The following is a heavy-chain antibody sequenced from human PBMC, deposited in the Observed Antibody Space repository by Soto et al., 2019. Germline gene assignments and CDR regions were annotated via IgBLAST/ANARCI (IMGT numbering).Heavy chain of an antibody. CDR2: ISYPGTT. CDR1: NDSISNYY. CDR3: ARGGVMVTDNWLDP. V-gene: IGHV4-59*08. Sequence: QVHLHESGPGLVKPSETLSLTCTVSNDSISNYYWNWIRQSPGKGLEWIGYISYPGTTNYNPSLKSRVAIALDTSKKQFSLTQSSVTAADTAVYFCARGGVMVTDNWLDPWGQGTLVTVSS. J-gene: IGHJ5*02. D-gene: IGHD2-21*02.